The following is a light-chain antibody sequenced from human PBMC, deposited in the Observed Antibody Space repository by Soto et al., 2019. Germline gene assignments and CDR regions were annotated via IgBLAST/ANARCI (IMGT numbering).Light chain of an antibody. CDR2: GAS. CDR1: QSVSSSY. Sequence: EIVLTQSPGTLSLSPGERATLSCRASQSVSSSYLAWYQQKPGQAPRLLIAGASTRATGIPDRFSGSGSGTDFTLTISRLEPEDVAVYYCQQYEAVVTFGQGTKVDIK. V-gene: IGKV3-20*01. CDR3: QQYEAVVT. J-gene: IGKJ1*01.